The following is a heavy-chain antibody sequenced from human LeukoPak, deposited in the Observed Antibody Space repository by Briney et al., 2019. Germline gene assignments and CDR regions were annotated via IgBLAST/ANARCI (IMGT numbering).Heavy chain of an antibody. CDR3: ARQRGGGYWYFEL. CDR1: GGSISSSSYY. CDR2: IYYSGST. D-gene: IGHD3-3*01. Sequence: SETLSLTCTVSGGSISSSSYYWGWIRQPPGKGLEWIGNIYYSGSTFYNPSLKSRVTISVDTSKNHFSLKLSSVTAADTAVYYCARQRGGGYWYFELWGRGTLVTVSS. J-gene: IGHJ2*01. V-gene: IGHV4-39*01.